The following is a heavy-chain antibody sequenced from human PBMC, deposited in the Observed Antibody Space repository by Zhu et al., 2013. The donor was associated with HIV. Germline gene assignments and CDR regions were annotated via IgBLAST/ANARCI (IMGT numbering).Heavy chain of an antibody. J-gene: IGHJ4*01. CDR1: GYTFTSHY. V-gene: IGHV1-46*01. CDR3: ARGPNNYGDY. Sequence: QVQLAQSGAEVKKPGASVRVSCKASGYTFTSHYLHWVRQAPGQGLEWMGMINPSSGNTGYAQKFQGRLTMTRDTSTSTAYMDLSLLKSEDTAVYYCARGPNNYGDYWGHGSLVTVSS. CDR2: INPSSGNT.